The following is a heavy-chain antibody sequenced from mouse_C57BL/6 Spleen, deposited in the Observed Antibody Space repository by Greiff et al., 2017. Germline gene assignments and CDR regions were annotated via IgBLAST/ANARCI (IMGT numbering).Heavy chain of an antibody. D-gene: IGHD1-1*01. CDR3: ARIPSCYYGSSYPYYFDC. J-gene: IGHJ2*01. CDR2: IWTGGGT. V-gene: IGHV2-9-1*01. Sequence: QVQLKESGPGLVAPSPSLSITCTVSGFSLTSYAISWVRQPPGKGLEWLGVIWTGGGTNYNSALKSRLSIRKDNSKSQVFLKMNSLQTDDTAKYYCARIPSCYYGSSYPYYFDCWGQGTTLTVAS. CDR1: GFSLTSYA.